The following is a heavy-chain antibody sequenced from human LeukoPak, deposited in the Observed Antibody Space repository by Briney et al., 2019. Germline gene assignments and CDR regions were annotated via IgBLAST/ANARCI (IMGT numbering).Heavy chain of an antibody. V-gene: IGHV4-34*01. CDR2: INHSGST. D-gene: IGHD6-13*01. J-gene: IGHJ5*02. CDR1: GGSFSGYY. CDR3: ARAPRKGIAAAGGGRYNWFDP. Sequence: TSETLSLTCAVYGGSFSGYYWSWIRQPPGKGLEWIGEINHSGSTNYNPSLKSRVTISVDTSKNQFSLKLSSVTAADTAVYYCARAPRKGIAAAGGGRYNWFDPRGQGTLVTVSS.